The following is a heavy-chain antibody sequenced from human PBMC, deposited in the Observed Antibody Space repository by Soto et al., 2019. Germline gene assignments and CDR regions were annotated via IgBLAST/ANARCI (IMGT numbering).Heavy chain of an antibody. D-gene: IGHD6-13*01. CDR3: ATYSNSWSYFDY. CDR1: GYYFNTYW. J-gene: IGHJ4*02. Sequence: PGESLKISCKSSGYYFNTYWIAWVRQMPGKGLEWMGITYPADSDTRYSPSFQGQVTISADKSISTAYLHWSSLKASDTAMYYCATYSNSWSYFDYWGQGTPVTSPQ. V-gene: IGHV5-51*01. CDR2: TYPADSDT.